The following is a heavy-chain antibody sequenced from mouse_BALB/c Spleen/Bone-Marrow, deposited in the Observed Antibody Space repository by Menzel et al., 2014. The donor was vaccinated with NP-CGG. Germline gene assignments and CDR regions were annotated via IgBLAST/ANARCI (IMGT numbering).Heavy chain of an antibody. CDR2: INPDSSTI. Sequence: EVQLVESGGGLVQPGGSLKLSCAASGFDFSRYWMSWVRQAPGKGLEWIGEINPDSSTINYTPSLKDKFIISRDNAKNALYLQMSKVRSEDTALYYCARLSYYGRFAYWGQGTLVTVSA. V-gene: IGHV4-1*02. CDR1: GFDFSRYW. CDR3: ARLSYYGRFAY. D-gene: IGHD1-1*01. J-gene: IGHJ3*01.